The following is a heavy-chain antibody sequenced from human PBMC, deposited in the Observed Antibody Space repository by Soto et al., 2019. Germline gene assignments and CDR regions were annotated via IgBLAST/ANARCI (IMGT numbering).Heavy chain of an antibody. CDR3: AKEALRRITMIVVSDDAFDI. D-gene: IGHD3-22*01. J-gene: IGHJ3*02. CDR2: ISYDGSNK. V-gene: IGHV3-30*18. Sequence: QVQLVESGGGVVQHGRSLRLSCAASGFTFSSYGMHWVRQAPGKGLEWVAVISYDGSNKYYADSVKGRFTISRDNSKNTLYLQMNSLRAEDTAVYYCAKEALRRITMIVVSDDAFDIWGQGTMVTVSS. CDR1: GFTFSSYG.